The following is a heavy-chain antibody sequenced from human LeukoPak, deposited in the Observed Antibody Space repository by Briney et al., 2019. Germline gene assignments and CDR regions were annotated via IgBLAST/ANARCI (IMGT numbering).Heavy chain of an antibody. CDR2: ISAYNGNT. D-gene: IGHD3-22*01. CDR3: ARGYYYDSMIDAFDI. Sequence: GASVKVSCXASGYTFTSYGISWVRQALGQGLEWMGWISAYNGNTNYAQKLQGRVTMTTDTSTSTAYMELRSLRFDDTAVYYCARGYYYDSMIDAFDIWGQGTMVTVSS. CDR1: GYTFTSYG. V-gene: IGHV1-18*01. J-gene: IGHJ3*02.